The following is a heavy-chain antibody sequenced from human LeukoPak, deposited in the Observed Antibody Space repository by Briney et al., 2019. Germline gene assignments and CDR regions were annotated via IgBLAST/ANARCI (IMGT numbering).Heavy chain of an antibody. J-gene: IGHJ6*03. V-gene: IGHV1-2*02. CDR1: GYTFTSYG. CDR2: INPNSGGT. D-gene: IGHD3-10*01. Sequence: GASVKVSCKASGYTFTSYGISWVRLAPGQGLEWMGWINPNSGGTNYAQKFQGRVTMTRDTSISTAYMELSRLRSDDTAVYYCARDRNHVRDNYYYYMDVWGKGTTVTVSS. CDR3: ARDRNHVRDNYYYYMDV.